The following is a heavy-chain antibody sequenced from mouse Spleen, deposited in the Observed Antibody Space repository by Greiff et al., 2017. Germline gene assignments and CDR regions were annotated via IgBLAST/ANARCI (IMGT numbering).Heavy chain of an antibody. J-gene: IGHJ3*01. Sequence: EVMLVESGGGLVQPGGSMKLSCVASGFTFSNYWMNWVRQSPEKGLEWVAEIRLKSNNYATHYAESVKGRFTISRDDSKSSVYLQMNNLRAEDTGIYYCTRTGYRYDEGAWFAYWGQGTLVTVSA. D-gene: IGHD2-14*01. CDR3: TRTGYRYDEGAWFAY. V-gene: IGHV6-6*02. CDR1: GFTFSNYW. CDR2: IRLKSNNYAT.